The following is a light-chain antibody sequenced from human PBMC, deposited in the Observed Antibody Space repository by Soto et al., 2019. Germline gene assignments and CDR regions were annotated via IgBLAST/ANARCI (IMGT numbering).Light chain of an antibody. V-gene: IGKV3D-20*02. CDR2: GAS. CDR3: QQRGNWPRT. Sequence: EIVLTQSPGTLSWSPGERSALSCRARQSVSGNFLAWYQEKPGQAPRLLIYGASSRATGIPDRFSGSGSGTDFTLTISSLEPEDFAVYYCQQRGNWPRTFGQGTKVDIK. CDR1: QSVSGNF. J-gene: IGKJ1*01.